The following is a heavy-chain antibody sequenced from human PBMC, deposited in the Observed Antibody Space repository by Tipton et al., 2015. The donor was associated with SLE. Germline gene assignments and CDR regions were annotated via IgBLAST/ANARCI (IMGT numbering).Heavy chain of an antibody. CDR2: ISHSGTT. CDR3: ARASWDHRGSGSFSDY. D-gene: IGHD3-10*01. Sequence: TLSLTCAVYGGSLSGHYWSWIRQPPGKGLEWIGEISHSGTTNYNPSLKSRVTISEDTSKNQFSLKLSSVTAADTAVYYCARASWDHRGSGSFSDYWGQGTLVTVSS. CDR1: GGSLSGHY. J-gene: IGHJ4*02. V-gene: IGHV4-34*01.